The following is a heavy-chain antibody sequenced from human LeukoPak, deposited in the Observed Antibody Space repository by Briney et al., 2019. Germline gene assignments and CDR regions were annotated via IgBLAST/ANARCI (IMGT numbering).Heavy chain of an antibody. Sequence: GGSLRLSCAASGFTFSSYAMNWVRQAPGRGLKWVSAVDRSSDSTYYAESVKGRFTVSRDNSKSTLFLEMNSLRAEDTAVYYCAKDPPRGDGYQPNFFDSWGQGTLVTVSS. CDR3: AKDPPRGDGYQPNFFDS. D-gene: IGHD5-24*01. J-gene: IGHJ4*02. V-gene: IGHV3-23*01. CDR2: VDRSSDST. CDR1: GFTFSSYA.